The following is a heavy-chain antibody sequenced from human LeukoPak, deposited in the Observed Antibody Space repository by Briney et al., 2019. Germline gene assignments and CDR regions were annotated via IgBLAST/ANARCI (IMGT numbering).Heavy chain of an antibody. Sequence: GGSPRLSCAASGFTFTNSWMHWVRQAPGKGLVWVSRINSDGETTTYADSAKGRFTISRDNSKNTLYLQMNSLRAEDTAVYYCARYDGGSGPFDYWGQGTLVTVSS. CDR2: INSDGETT. J-gene: IGHJ4*02. CDR3: ARYDGGSGPFDY. CDR1: GFTFTNSW. V-gene: IGHV3-74*01. D-gene: IGHD3-10*01.